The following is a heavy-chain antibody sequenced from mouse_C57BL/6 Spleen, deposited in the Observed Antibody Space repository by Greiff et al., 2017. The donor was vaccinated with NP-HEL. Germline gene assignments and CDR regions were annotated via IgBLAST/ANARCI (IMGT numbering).Heavy chain of an antibody. CDR3: ARGITTVVAPYWYFDV. V-gene: IGHV1-52*01. D-gene: IGHD1-1*01. CDR1: GYTFTSYW. Sequence: VQLQQSGAELVRPGSSVKLSCKASGYTFTSYWMHWVKQRPIQGLEWIGNIDPYDSETHYNQKFKDKATLTVDQSSSTSYMQLSSLTSEDSAVYDCARGITTVVAPYWYFDVWGTGTTVTVSS. J-gene: IGHJ1*03. CDR2: IDPYDSET.